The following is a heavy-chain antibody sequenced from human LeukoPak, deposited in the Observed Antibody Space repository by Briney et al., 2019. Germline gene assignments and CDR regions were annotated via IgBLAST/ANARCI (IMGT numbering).Heavy chain of an antibody. Sequence: GGSLRLSCAASGFTFDDYAMHWVRQVPGKGLEWVSLISGDGNSTWYAGSVKGRFTISRDNSKNSLYLQMNSLRPEDTALYYCAKDNSRYFFDYWGQGTLVTVSS. CDR1: GFTFDDYA. J-gene: IGHJ4*02. CDR2: ISGDGNST. D-gene: IGHD1-26*01. CDR3: AKDNSRYFFDY. V-gene: IGHV3-43*02.